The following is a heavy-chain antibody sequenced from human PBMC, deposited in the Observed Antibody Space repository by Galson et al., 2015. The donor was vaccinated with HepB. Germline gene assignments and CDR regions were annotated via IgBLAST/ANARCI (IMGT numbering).Heavy chain of an antibody. V-gene: IGHV3-13*04. Sequence: SLRLSCAASGFTFSSYDMQRVRQATGKGLEWVSAIGTAGDTYYPGSVKGRFTISRENAKNSLYLQMNSLRAGDTAVYYCARGYYYWYFDLWGRGTLVTVSS. D-gene: IGHD1-26*01. J-gene: IGHJ2*01. CDR1: GFTFSSYD. CDR3: ARGYYYWYFDL. CDR2: IGTAGDT.